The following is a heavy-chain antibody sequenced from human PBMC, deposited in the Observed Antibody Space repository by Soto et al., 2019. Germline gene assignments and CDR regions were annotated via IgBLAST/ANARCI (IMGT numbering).Heavy chain of an antibody. J-gene: IGHJ4*02. Sequence: ESGGGMVQPGTSLTLTCTASGFTFRSSGMHWVRQAPGKGLEWLAFLAYDGSQKFYADSVKGRFSISRDNTKNTLYLHMSSLTAEDTAIYYCAIVRVTDSPLDHWGPGTLVTVSS. V-gene: IGHV3-30*03. CDR1: GFTFRSSG. D-gene: IGHD2-21*02. CDR2: LAYDGSQK. CDR3: AIVRVTDSPLDH.